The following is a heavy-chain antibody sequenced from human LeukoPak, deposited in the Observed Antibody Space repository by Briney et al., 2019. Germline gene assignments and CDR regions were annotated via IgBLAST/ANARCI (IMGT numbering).Heavy chain of an antibody. CDR1: GFTFRNYH. J-gene: IGHJ4*02. V-gene: IGHV3-21*01. CDR2: ISGSGSHK. Sequence: GGSLRLSCAGAGFTFRNYHMFWVRQAPGKGLEWVSSISGSGSHKDYADSVKGRFTISRDNSKNTLYLQMNSLRAEDTAVYYCARITGTTPSYWGQGTLVTVSS. D-gene: IGHD1-20*01. CDR3: ARITGTTPSY.